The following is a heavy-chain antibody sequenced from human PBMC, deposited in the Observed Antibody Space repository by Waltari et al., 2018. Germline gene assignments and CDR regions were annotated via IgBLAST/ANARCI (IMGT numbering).Heavy chain of an antibody. V-gene: IGHV4-39*07. J-gene: IGHJ4*02. Sequence: QLQLQESGPGLVTPSETLSPTCTVSGGSISSSSYYWGWIRHPPGKGLEWIGSIYYSGSTYYNPSLKSRVTISVDTYKNQFSLKLSSVTAADAAVDYCARYQGYCSSTSCRNFDYWGQGTLVTVSS. D-gene: IGHD2-2*01. CDR3: ARYQGYCSSTSCRNFDY. CDR2: IYYSGST. CDR1: GGSISSSSYY.